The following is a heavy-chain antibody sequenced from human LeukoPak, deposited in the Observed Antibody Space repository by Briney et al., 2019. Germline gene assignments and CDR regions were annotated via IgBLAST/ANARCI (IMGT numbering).Heavy chain of an antibody. CDR2: IVGTSGNT. J-gene: IGHJ5*02. D-gene: IGHD1-26*01. V-gene: IGHV3-23*01. CDR1: GFTFSSYA. Sequence: PGGSLRLSCEGSGFTFSSYAMTWVRQAPGKGLEWVSGIVGTSGNTYYADPVKGRFTISRDISKSTLYLQMNSLRVEDTAQYYCAKDKIVGDGRWDFDHWGRGTLVTVSS. CDR3: AKDKIVGDGRWDFDH.